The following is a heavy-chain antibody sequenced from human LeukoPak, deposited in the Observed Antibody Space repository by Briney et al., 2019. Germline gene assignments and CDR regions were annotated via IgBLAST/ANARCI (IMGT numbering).Heavy chain of an antibody. V-gene: IGHV4-59*01. Sequence: SETLSLTCTVSGGSISTYYWNWIRQPPGKGLEWIGYIYHSGTTNYNPSLQSRVTISVDTSKNQFSLNLNSVTAADTAVYYCARGGAARLHFQNWGQGTLVTVSS. D-gene: IGHD6-6*01. CDR1: GGSISTYY. CDR3: ARGGAARLHFQN. J-gene: IGHJ1*01. CDR2: IYHSGTT.